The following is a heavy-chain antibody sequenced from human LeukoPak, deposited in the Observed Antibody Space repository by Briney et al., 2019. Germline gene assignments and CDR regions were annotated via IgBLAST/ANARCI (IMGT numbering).Heavy chain of an antibody. Sequence: GGSVRLSCAASGFTFRSYWMSWVRQAPGEGLEWVANIEHDRSEKYYVDPVQCRFTISRDNAKNSLYLHMNSLRVADTDVYYCARDDFFGSDYWGQGTLVTVSS. D-gene: IGHD1-26*01. CDR1: GFTFRSYW. CDR3: ARDDFFGSDY. V-gene: IGHV3-7*03. CDR2: IEHDRSEK. J-gene: IGHJ4*02.